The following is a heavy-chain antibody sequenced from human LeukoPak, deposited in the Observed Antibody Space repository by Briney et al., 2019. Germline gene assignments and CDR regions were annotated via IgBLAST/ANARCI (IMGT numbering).Heavy chain of an antibody. J-gene: IGHJ4*02. Sequence: GGSLRLSCAASGFTFSSYAMHWVRQAPGKGLEWVSAISGSGGSTYYADSVKGRFTISRDNSKNTLYLQMNSLRAEDTAVYYCAKDRETWVVVTASLDYWGQGTLVTVSS. D-gene: IGHD2-21*02. V-gene: IGHV3-23*01. CDR3: AKDRETWVVVTASLDY. CDR2: ISGSGGST. CDR1: GFTFSSYA.